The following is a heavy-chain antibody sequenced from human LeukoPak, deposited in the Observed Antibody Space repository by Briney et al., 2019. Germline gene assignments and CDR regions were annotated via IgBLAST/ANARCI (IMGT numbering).Heavy chain of an antibody. V-gene: IGHV4-4*02. J-gene: IGHJ3*02. CDR3: AGAYCGGDCYSGRTFDI. D-gene: IGHD2-21*02. CDR2: IYHSGST. CDR1: GFTFNIYW. Sequence: GSLRLSCAASGFTFNIYWMSWVRQAPGKGLEWIGEIYHSGSTNYKPSLKSRVTISVDKSKNQFSLKLSSVTAADTAVYYCAGAYCGGDCYSGRTFDIWGQGTMVTVSS.